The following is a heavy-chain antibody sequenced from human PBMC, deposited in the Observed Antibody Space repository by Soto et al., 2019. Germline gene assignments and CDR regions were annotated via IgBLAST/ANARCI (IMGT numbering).Heavy chain of an antibody. D-gene: IGHD4-4*01. CDR1: GLILSNYV. J-gene: IGHJ4*02. Sequence: GGSLRLSCSASGLILSNYVIHWVRQAPGKGLQFVSAITSNGDSTYYADSVKGRFTISRDISKNTLYLQMNSLRAEDTAVYYCAKDYTDYTYSFDYWGQGTLVTVSS. V-gene: IGHV3-64*04. CDR2: ITSNGDST. CDR3: AKDYTDYTYSFDY.